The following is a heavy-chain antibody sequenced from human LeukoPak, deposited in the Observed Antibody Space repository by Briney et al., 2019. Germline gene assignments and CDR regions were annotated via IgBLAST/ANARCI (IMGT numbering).Heavy chain of an antibody. D-gene: IGHD6-19*01. CDR3: ARAVASGWYGAFDV. J-gene: IGHJ3*01. CDR2: IYSGGTI. Sequence: PGESLRLSCVASGFTITSNYMSWVRQAPGKGLELVSVIYSGGTIFYADSVQGRFTISRDSSKNTLFLQMSSLRAEDTAVYYCARAVASGWYGAFDVWGQGTMLTVSS. V-gene: IGHV3-53*01. CDR1: GFTITSNY.